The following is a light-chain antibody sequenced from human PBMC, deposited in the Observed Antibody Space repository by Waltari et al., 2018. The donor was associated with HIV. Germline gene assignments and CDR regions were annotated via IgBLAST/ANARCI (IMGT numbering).Light chain of an antibody. Sequence: DLVMTQSPESLAVSLGERATINCQSSQSVLYSSNNKNYLAWYQQKPGQPPKLLIYWASTRESGVPDRFSGSGSGTDFTLTISSLQTEDVAVYYCQQYYSNSYTFGQGTKLEIK. CDR3: QQYYSNSYT. V-gene: IGKV4-1*01. J-gene: IGKJ2*01. CDR2: WAS. CDR1: QSVLYSSNNKNY.